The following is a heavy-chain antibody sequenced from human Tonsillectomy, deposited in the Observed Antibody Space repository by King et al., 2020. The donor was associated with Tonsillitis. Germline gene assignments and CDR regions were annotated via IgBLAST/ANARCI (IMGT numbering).Heavy chain of an antibody. CDR1: GFIFDDYA. CDR2: ISWNSGTI. J-gene: IGHJ3*02. Sequence: VQLVQSGGGLVQPGRSLRLSCAASGFIFDDYAMHWVRHTPGKGLEWVSGISWNSGTIIYADSVKGRFSISRDNAKNFLYLQMHSLRTEDSALYYCAKPREAMADAFDIWGEGTMVTVSS. V-gene: IGHV3-9*01. D-gene: IGHD5-24*01. CDR3: AKPREAMADAFDI.